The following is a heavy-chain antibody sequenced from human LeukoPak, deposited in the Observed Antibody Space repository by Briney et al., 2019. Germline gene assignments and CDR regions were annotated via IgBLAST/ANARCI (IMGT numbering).Heavy chain of an antibody. CDR1: GFTFSSYS. D-gene: IGHD1-26*01. CDR3: AKGGPIVGATWGTLGD. V-gene: IGHV3-21*04. J-gene: IGHJ4*02. Sequence: GGSLRLSCAASGFTFSSYSMNWVRQAPGKGLEWVSSISSSSSYIYYADSVKGRFAISRDNAKNSLYLQMNSLRAEDTAVYYCAKGGPIVGATWGTLGDWGQGTLVTVSS. CDR2: ISSSSSYI.